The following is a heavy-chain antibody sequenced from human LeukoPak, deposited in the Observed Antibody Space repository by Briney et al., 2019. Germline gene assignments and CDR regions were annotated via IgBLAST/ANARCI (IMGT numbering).Heavy chain of an antibody. CDR3: ARGRGYSSGWGHYYYSLDV. CDR2: VKHPGGA. D-gene: IGHD6-19*01. CDR1: GGSFSDYY. V-gene: IGHV4-34*01. Sequence: SETLSLTCAVYGGSFSDYYWTWIRQPPGEGLEWIGEVKHPGGANYNPSLRGRVAISVDTSKNQFSLRLTSVTAADTSVFYCARGRGYSSGWGHYYYSLDVWGQGTAVTVPS. J-gene: IGHJ6*02.